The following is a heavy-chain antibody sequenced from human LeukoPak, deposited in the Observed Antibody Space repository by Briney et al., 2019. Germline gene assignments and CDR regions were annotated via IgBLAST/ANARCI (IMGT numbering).Heavy chain of an antibody. CDR3: ARDRLGMGY. CDR2: AYYRSTWLN. CDR1: GDTVSSNTAA. J-gene: IGHJ4*02. Sequence: SQTLSLTCAISGDTVSSNTAAYNWLRLSPSRGLEWLGRAYYRSTWLNDYAPSVRGRITVSPDTSKNRFSLQLNSVPPEDTAVYYCARDRLGMGYWGQGTPVTVSS. D-gene: IGHD7-27*01. V-gene: IGHV6-1*01.